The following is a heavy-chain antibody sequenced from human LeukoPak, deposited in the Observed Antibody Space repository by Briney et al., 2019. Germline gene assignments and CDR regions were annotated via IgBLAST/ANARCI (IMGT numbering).Heavy chain of an antibody. D-gene: IGHD2-21*01. CDR3: ATELVVGYYFDY. CDR1: GGTFSSYA. J-gene: IGHJ4*02. Sequence: ASVKVSCKASGGTFSSYAISWVRQAPGQGLEWVGGIIPIFGTANYAQKFQGRVTITTDESTSTAYMELSSLRSEDTAVYYCATELVVGYYFDYWGQGTLVTVSS. V-gene: IGHV1-69*05. CDR2: IIPIFGTA.